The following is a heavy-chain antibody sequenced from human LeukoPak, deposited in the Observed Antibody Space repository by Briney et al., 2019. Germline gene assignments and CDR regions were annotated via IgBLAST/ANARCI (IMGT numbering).Heavy chain of an antibody. V-gene: IGHV1-8*03. CDR2: MNPNSGNT. Sequence: GASVKVSCKASGYTFTSYDINWVRQATGQGLEWMGWMNPNSGNTGYAQKFQGRVTITRNTSISTAYMELSSLRSDDAAVYYCARVPIARLEPNTRNYYYYYYMDVWGKGTSVTVSS. D-gene: IGHD1-1*01. CDR3: ARVPIARLEPNTRNYYYYYYMDV. CDR1: GYTFTSYD. J-gene: IGHJ6*03.